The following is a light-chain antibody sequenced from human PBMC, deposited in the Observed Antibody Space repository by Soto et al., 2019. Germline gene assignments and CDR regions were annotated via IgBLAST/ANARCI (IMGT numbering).Light chain of an antibody. J-gene: IGKJ5*01. CDR3: QQSYNTPVT. CDR1: QSISIY. CDR2: AAS. V-gene: IGKV1-39*01. Sequence: DIQMTQSPSTLSGSVGDRVTITCRASQSISIYLNWYQQKPGKAPKVLIYAASSLQSGVPPRFSGSGSGTDFTLTITSLRPEDFATYWCQQSYNTPVTFGQGTRLEIK.